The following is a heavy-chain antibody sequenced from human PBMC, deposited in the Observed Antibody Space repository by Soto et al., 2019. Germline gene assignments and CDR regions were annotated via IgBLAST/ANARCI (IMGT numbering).Heavy chain of an antibody. CDR2: ISYDGSNK. J-gene: IGHJ4*02. CDR3: AKWKSSWYQFDY. D-gene: IGHD6-13*01. Sequence: GGSLRLSCAASGFTFSSYGMHWVRQAPGKGLEWVAVISYDGSNKYYADSVKGRFTISRDNSKNTLYLQMNSLRAEDTAVYYCAKWKSSWYQFDYSGQGTPVTVS. V-gene: IGHV3-30*18. CDR1: GFTFSSYG.